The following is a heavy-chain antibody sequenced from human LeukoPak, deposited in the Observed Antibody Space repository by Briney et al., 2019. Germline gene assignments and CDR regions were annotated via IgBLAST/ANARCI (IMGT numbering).Heavy chain of an antibody. Sequence: GGSLRLSCSASGFTFSSYAMHWVRQAPGKGLEYVSAISSNGGSTYYADSVKGRFTISRDNSKNTLYLQMSSLGAEDTAVYYCVKGSYCSSTSCSKFNWFDPWGQGTLVTVSS. D-gene: IGHD2-2*01. CDR2: ISSNGGST. CDR3: VKGSYCSSTSCSKFNWFDP. J-gene: IGHJ5*02. CDR1: GFTFSSYA. V-gene: IGHV3-64D*06.